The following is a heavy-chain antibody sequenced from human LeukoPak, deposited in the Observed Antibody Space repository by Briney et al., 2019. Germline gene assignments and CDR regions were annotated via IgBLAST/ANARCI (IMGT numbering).Heavy chain of an antibody. J-gene: IGHJ5*02. CDR1: GYSFTSYW. D-gene: IGHD3-22*01. Sequence: GESLKISCKGSGYSFTSYWIGWVRQRPGKGLEWMGIIYPGDSDTRYSPSFQGQVTISADKSISTAYLQWSSLKASDTAMYYCARSSYYYDSSGPWFDPWGQGTLVTVSS. CDR3: ARSSYYYDSSGPWFDP. CDR2: IYPGDSDT. V-gene: IGHV5-51*01.